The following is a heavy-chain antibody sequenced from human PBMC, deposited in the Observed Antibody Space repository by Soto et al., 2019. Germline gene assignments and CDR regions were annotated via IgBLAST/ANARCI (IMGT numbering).Heavy chain of an antibody. CDR2: ISGSGGST. Sequence: EVQLLESGGGLLQPGGSLRLSCAASGFTFSSYAMSWVRQAPGKGLEWVSAISGSGGSTYYADSVKGRFTFSRDNSENTLYLHMNSLRAEDTAVYYCARSPSYRYFDYWGQGTLVIVSS. CDR3: ARSPSYRYFDY. D-gene: IGHD3-16*02. J-gene: IGHJ4*02. V-gene: IGHV3-23*01. CDR1: GFTFSSYA.